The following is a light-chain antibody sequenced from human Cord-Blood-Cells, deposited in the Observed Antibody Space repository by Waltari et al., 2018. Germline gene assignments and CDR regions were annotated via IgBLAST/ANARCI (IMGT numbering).Light chain of an antibody. CDR3: QQRSNWPPA. CDR1: QSVCSY. J-gene: IGKJ4*01. CDR2: DAS. Sequence: EIVLTQSHATRSLSPVERATPSCRASQSVCSYLAWYQQNTGQAPRLLIYDASNRATGIPARFSGSGSGTDFTLTISSLEPEDFAVYYCQQRSNWPPAFGGGTKVEIK. V-gene: IGKV3-11*01.